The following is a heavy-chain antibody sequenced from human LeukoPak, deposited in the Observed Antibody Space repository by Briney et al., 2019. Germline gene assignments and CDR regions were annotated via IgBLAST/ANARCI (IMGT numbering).Heavy chain of an antibody. D-gene: IGHD4-17*01. CDR1: GGTFSSYA. V-gene: IGHV1-18*01. Sequence: ASVKVSCKASGGTFSSYAISWVRQAPGQGLEWMGWISAYNGNTNYAQKLQGRVTMTTDTSTSTAYMELRSLRSDDTAVYYCARFPYGEASNDYWGQGTLVTVSS. J-gene: IGHJ4*02. CDR3: ARFPYGEASNDY. CDR2: ISAYNGNT.